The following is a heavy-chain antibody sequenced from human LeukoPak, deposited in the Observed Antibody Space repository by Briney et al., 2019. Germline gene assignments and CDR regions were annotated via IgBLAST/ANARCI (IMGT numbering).Heavy chain of an antibody. D-gene: IGHD1-1*01. Sequence: ASETLSLTCTVSGNSISSFFWSWIRQPPGKGLEWIGSMHYSGDSKYNPSLRSRVSLSIDTSKQQFSLRLSSVSAADTAVYYCARDLELERNRWNYFESWGQGALVTVSS. V-gene: IGHV4-59*01. CDR3: ARDLELERNRWNYFES. J-gene: IGHJ4*02. CDR2: MHYSGDS. CDR1: GNSISSFF.